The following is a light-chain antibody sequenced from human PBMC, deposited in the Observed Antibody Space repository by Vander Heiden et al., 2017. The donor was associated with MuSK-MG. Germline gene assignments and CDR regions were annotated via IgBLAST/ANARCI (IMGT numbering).Light chain of an antibody. V-gene: IGLV1-44*01. J-gene: IGLJ1*01. CDR3: AAWDDSRNGYV. CDR2: GHD. Sequence: QSVLTPPPSASGPPGQRVTISWSGSNVNSGRNDVSLYQPRPGTAPKLLIYGHDQRLSGVPDRFSGSKCGTSVALAISGLQSEDETDYYCAAWDDSRNGYVFGTGTRVTVL. CDR1: NVNSGRND.